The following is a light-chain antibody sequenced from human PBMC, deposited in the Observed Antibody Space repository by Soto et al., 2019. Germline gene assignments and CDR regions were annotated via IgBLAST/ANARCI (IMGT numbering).Light chain of an antibody. CDR3: QQYGSLSWT. V-gene: IGKV3-15*01. Sequence: EIVMTQSPATLSVSPGERATLSCRASQSVSSYLAWYQQKPGQAPRLLIYGASTGATGIPARFSGSGSGTEFTLTISSLQSEDFAVYYCQQYGSLSWTFGQGTTVDIK. CDR2: GAS. J-gene: IGKJ1*01. CDR1: QSVSSY.